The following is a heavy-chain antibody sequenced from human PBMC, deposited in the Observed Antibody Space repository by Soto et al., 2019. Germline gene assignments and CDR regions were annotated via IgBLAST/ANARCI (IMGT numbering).Heavy chain of an antibody. CDR1: GGPFSNDI. D-gene: IGHD5-12*01. CDR2: IIPLLNIA. V-gene: IGHV1-69*08. CDR3: ARDSPLGSTFSGYDAIDY. Sequence: QVQLVQSGAEVKKPGSSVKVSCKASGGPFSNDIITWVRQAPGQGLEWMGRIIPLLNIANYAQKFQGRVTITADRSTGTAYMELNSLRSADTAVYYCARDSPLGSTFSGYDAIDYWGQGTLVTVSS. J-gene: IGHJ4*02.